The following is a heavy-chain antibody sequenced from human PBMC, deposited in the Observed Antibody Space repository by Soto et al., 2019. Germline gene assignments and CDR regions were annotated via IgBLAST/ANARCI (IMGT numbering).Heavy chain of an antibody. CDR2: IYYNGNT. CDR1: GGSISNHY. J-gene: IGHJ4*02. CDR3: ARVGIMITFGGVIPARFDY. D-gene: IGHD3-16*02. V-gene: IGHV4-59*11. Sequence: SETLSLTCTVSGGSISNHYWSWIRQPPGKGLEWIGYIYYNGNTNYNPPLKSRVTMSVDTSKNQISLKLSSVTAADTAVYYCARVGIMITFGGVIPARFDYWGQGTLVTVSS.